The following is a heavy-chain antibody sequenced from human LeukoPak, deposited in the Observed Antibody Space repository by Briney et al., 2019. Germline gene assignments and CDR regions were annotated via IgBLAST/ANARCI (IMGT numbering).Heavy chain of an antibody. CDR1: GFAFSNHN. D-gene: IGHD3-10*01. Sequence: PGGSLRLSCAASGFAFSNHNMNWVRQAPGRGLEWVASITSSSSYIYYSDSVRGRFTISRDNAKHSLFLHLNGLRAEDTAVYYCARKQNRVRGVNDFDYWGQGTLVTVSS. V-gene: IGHV3-21*06. J-gene: IGHJ4*02. CDR3: ARKQNRVRGVNDFDY. CDR2: ITSSSSYI.